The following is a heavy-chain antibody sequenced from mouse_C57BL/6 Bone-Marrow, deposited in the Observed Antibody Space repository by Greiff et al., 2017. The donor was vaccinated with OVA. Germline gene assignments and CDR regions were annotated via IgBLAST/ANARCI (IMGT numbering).Heavy chain of an antibody. V-gene: IGHV1-61*01. J-gene: IGHJ2*01. Sequence: QVQLQQPGAELVRPGSSVKLSCKASGYTFTSYWMDWVKQRPGQGLEWIGYIYPSDSETHYNQKFKDKATLTVDKSSSTAYMQLSSLTSEDSAVYYCARRGPGGYWGQGTTLTVSS. CDR2: IYPSDSET. CDR1: GYTFTSYW. CDR3: ARRGPGGY.